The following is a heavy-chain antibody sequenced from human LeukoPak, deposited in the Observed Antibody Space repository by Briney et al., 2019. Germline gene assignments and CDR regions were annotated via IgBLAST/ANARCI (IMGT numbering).Heavy chain of an antibody. CDR3: ARQVVATTFDY. CDR1: GYTFTSYY. J-gene: IGHJ4*02. CDR2: IIPIFGTA. Sequence: SVKVSCKASGYTFTSYYMHWVRQAPGQGLEWMGGIIPIFGTANYAQKFQGRVTITADESTSTAYMELSSLRSEDTAVYYCARQVVATTFDYWGQGTLVTVSS. D-gene: IGHD5-12*01. V-gene: IGHV1-69*13.